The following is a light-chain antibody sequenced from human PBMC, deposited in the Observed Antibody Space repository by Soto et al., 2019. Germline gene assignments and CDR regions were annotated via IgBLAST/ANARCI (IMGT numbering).Light chain of an antibody. J-gene: IGKJ5*01. CDR1: QSVSSN. CDR3: QQYIKWPIT. V-gene: IGKV3-15*01. Sequence: IVMTQSPGTLYVSPGEIATLSFRASQSVSSNLAWYQQKPGQAPRLLISDASTRDTGIPARFSGSGSGTEFTLTVSSLQSEDFAVYYCQQYIKWPITFGQGTRLEIK. CDR2: DAS.